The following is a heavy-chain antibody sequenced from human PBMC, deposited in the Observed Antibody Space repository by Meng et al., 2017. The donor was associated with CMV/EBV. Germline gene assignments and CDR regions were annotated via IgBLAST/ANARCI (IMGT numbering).Heavy chain of an antibody. D-gene: IGHD2-21*01. J-gene: IGHJ4*02. Sequence: LRLFCAPSDFPFRSSWMHWVRQVPGKRPEWVSCLNSDGSSTTYLDSVKGRFTISRDNAKNTLYLQMDSLRVEDTAVYYCARGSALNSNWGQGTLVTVSS. V-gene: IGHV3-74*03. CDR1: DFPFRSSW. CDR3: ARGSALNSN. CDR2: LNSDGSST.